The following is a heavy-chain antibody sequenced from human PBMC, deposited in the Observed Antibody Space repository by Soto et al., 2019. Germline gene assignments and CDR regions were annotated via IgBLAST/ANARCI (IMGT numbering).Heavy chain of an antibody. J-gene: IGHJ3*02. CDR2: IDWDDDK. CDR1: GFSLSTSGMC. CDR3: ALAQQWLLSHAFDI. D-gene: IGHD3-3*01. Sequence: ASGPTLVNPTQTLTLTCTFSGFSLSTSGMCVSWIRQPPGKALEWLALIDWDDDKYYSTSLKTRLTISKDTSKNQVVLTMTNMDPVDTATYYCALAQQWLLSHAFDIWGQGTMVTVSS. V-gene: IGHV2-70*01.